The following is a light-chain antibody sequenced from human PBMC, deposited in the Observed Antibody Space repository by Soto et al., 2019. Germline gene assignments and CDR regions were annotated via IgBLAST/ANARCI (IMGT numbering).Light chain of an antibody. V-gene: IGLV2-11*01. Sequence: QSVLTQPRSVSGSPGQSVIISCTGTSGDVGGYNQVSWYQQHPGTAPKLFIYDVSKRPSGVPDRFSGSKSGNTASLTISGLQADDEADYYCCSNAGSYISVFGGGTKLTVL. CDR3: CSNAGSYISV. J-gene: IGLJ2*01. CDR1: SGDVGGYNQ. CDR2: DVS.